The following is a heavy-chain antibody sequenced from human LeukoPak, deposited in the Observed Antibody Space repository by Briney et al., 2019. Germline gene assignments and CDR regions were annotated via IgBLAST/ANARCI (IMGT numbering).Heavy chain of an antibody. Sequence: GGSLRLSCAASGFTFSSYSMNWVRQAPGKGLEWVANIKQDGSERYYVDSVKGRSTVSRDNAKNSLYLQMNSLRDEDTALYYCATSAAGFDYWGQGALVTVSS. CDR3: ATSAAGFDY. CDR2: IKQDGSER. J-gene: IGHJ4*02. CDR1: GFTFSSYS. V-gene: IGHV3-7*01. D-gene: IGHD6-13*01.